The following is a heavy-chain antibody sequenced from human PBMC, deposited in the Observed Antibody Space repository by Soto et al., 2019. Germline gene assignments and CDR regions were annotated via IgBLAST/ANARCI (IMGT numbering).Heavy chain of an antibody. V-gene: IGHV4-31*03. J-gene: IGHJ5*01. Sequence: SDTLSLTCTVSGDSISSFAYYWSWIRQHPGKGLEWIGYISYSGRTYYNPTLKSRLTISLDTSENQFSLKLTSVTAADTAIYDCARARQYYDSEFDPWGQGTLVTVSS. CDR1: GDSISSFAYY. D-gene: IGHD3-22*01. CDR2: ISYSGRT. CDR3: ARARQYYDSEFDP.